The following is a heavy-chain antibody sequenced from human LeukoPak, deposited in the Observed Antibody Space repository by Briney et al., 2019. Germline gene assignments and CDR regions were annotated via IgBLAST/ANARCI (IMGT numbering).Heavy chain of an antibody. CDR1: GFTFSSYA. CDR2: TSASGGST. V-gene: IGHV3-23*01. J-gene: IGHJ6*02. CDR3: AKDLGLPHSYNYYGMDV. D-gene: IGHD1-26*01. Sequence: GGSLRLSCAASGFTFSSYAMSWVRQAPGKGLEWVSLTSASGGSTNYADSVKGRFTISRDNSKNTLSLQMNSLRAEDTAVYYCAKDLGLPHSYNYYGMDVWGQGTTVTVSS.